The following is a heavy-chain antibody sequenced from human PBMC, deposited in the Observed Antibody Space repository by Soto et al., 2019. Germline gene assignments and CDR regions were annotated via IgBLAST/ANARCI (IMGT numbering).Heavy chain of an antibody. Sequence: SETLSLTCAVSAGSISTTNWYVWVRQPPGMGLEWIGEIYHTGTTTYNPSLKSRVTMSVDTSKNQFSLRLSFVTAADTAVYYCAKSSGSAYGLDVWGPGATVTVSS. CDR1: AGSISTTNW. CDR3: AKSSGSAYGLDV. CDR2: IYHTGTT. J-gene: IGHJ6*02. D-gene: IGHD3-10*01. V-gene: IGHV4-4*02.